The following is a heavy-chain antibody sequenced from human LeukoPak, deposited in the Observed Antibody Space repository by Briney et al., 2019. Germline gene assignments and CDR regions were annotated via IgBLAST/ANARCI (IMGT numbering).Heavy chain of an antibody. V-gene: IGHV4-4*07. J-gene: IGHJ3*02. Sequence: SETLSLTCTVSGGSISSYYWSWIRQPAGKGLEWIGRIYTSGSTNYNPSLKSRVTISVDTSKNQFSLKLSSVTAADTAVYYCVRSRGYYDSSSYFFAFDIWGQGTMVTVSS. CDR2: IYTSGST. CDR1: GGSISSYY. D-gene: IGHD3-22*01. CDR3: VRSRGYYDSSSYFFAFDI.